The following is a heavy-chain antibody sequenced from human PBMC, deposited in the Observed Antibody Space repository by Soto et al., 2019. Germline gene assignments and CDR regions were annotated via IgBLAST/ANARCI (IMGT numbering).Heavy chain of an antibody. CDR2: VSAGGDMT. D-gene: IGHD2-8*02. CDR1: GFTFSSYA. V-gene: IGHV3-23*01. CDR3: ARGDRGVSGSPASYYYSGLDV. Sequence: DVQLLESGGHLVQPGGSLSLSCAASGFTFSSYAMSWVRQAPGKGLEWVSSVSAGGDMTYYSDSVKGRFTISRDNSNNALLLQMNSLRIEDTALYYCARGDRGVSGSPASYYYSGLDVWGQGATVTVS. J-gene: IGHJ6*02.